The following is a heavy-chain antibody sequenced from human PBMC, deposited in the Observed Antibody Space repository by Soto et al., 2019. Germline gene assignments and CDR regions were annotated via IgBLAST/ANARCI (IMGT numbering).Heavy chain of an antibody. CDR3: ASHTLIDPPLFVGNV. CDR1: GYIFNNHW. CDR2: IFPSDSDT. V-gene: IGHV5-51*01. J-gene: IGHJ6*01. Sequence: GESLKISCKASGYIFNNHWIGWVRQMPGKGLEWMGIIFPSDSDTRYSPSFQGQATISADKSITTAYLQWSSLTASDTAKYYCASHTLIDPPLFVGNVRGEGTTVTVSS. D-gene: IGHD2-21*01.